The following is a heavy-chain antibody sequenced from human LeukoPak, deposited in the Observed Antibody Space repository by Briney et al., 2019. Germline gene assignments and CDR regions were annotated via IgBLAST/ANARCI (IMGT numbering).Heavy chain of an antibody. V-gene: IGHV3-48*03. CDR1: GFTFSSSE. CDR2: VSSSGTTI. CDR3: ARDRGTNGRVYWYFDL. D-gene: IGHD2-8*01. J-gene: IGHJ2*01. Sequence: GGSLRLSCAASGFTFSSSEMNWVRLAPGKGQEWVSFVSSSGTTIYYADSVKGRFTISRDDAKNSLSLQMNSLRAEDTAVYYCARDRGTNGRVYWYFDLWGRGTLVTVS.